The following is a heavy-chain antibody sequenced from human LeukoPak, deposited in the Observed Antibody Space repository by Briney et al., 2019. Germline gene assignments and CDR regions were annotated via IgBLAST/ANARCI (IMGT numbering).Heavy chain of an antibody. CDR3: ARESSGRDGYNLLH. D-gene: IGHD5-24*01. Sequence: ASAKVSCKASGYTSTSYYMHWVRETPGQGLEWMGIINPSGGSTSYAQKFQGRVTMTRDMSTSTVYMELSSLRSEDTAVYYCARESSGRDGYNLLHWGQGTLVTVSS. V-gene: IGHV1-46*01. CDR2: INPSGGST. CDR1: GYTSTSYY. J-gene: IGHJ4*02.